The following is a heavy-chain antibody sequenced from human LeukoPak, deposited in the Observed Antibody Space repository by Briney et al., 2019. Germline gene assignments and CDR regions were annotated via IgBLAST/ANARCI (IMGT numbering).Heavy chain of an antibody. CDR1: GFTFSGYG. CDR2: ISDSGFST. Sequence: GGSLRLSCAATGFTFSGYGMSWVRQAPGKGLDWVSSISDSGFSTYYADSVKGRFTISRDNAKNTLYLQMNSLRAEDTAVYYCARTTSMSYVGDAFDIWGQGTMVTVSS. D-gene: IGHD1-26*01. V-gene: IGHV3-23*01. CDR3: ARTTSMSYVGDAFDI. J-gene: IGHJ3*02.